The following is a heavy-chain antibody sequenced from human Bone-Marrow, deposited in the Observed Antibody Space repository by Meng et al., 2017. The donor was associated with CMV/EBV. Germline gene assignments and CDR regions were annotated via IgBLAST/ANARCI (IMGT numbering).Heavy chain of an antibody. CDR2: IGTAGDT. J-gene: IGHJ6*02. CDR3: ARIHYYYGMDV. CDR1: GFTFSSYD. Sequence: GGSLRLSCAASGFTFSSYDMHWVRQATGKGLEWVSAIGTAGDTYNPGSVKGRFTISRENAKNSLYLQMNSLRAGDTAVYYCARIHYYYGMDVWGQGTTVTVSS. V-gene: IGHV3-13*01.